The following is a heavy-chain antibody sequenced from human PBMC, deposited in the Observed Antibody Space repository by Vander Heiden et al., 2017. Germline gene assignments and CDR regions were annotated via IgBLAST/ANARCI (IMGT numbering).Heavy chain of an antibody. CDR1: GFTFSSYP. V-gene: IGHV3-30-3*01. CDR3: ARVGCSGGSCPMRGSFDY. CDR2: ISYDGSNK. Sequence: QVQLVESGGGVVQPGRSLRLSCAASGFTFSSYPMHWVRQAPGKGLEWVAVISYDGSNKYYADSVKGRFTISRDNSKNTLYLQMNSLRAEDTAVYYCARVGCSGGSCPMRGSFDYWGQGTLVTVSS. D-gene: IGHD2-15*01. J-gene: IGHJ4*02.